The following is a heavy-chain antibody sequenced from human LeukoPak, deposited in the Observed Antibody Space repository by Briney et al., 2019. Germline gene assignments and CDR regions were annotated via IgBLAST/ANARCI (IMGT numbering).Heavy chain of an antibody. V-gene: IGHV4-39*07. CDR1: GGSIRNSNFY. Sequence: PSETLSLTCTVSGGSIRNSNFYWGWIRQSPGKGLEWIGSIYYSGSTFYNPSLKSRVTISVDTSKNQFSLKLSSVTAADTAVYYCAGEYYDSSGYYYYFDYWGQGTLVTVSS. CDR3: AGEYYDSSGYYYYFDY. CDR2: IYYSGST. D-gene: IGHD3-22*01. J-gene: IGHJ4*02.